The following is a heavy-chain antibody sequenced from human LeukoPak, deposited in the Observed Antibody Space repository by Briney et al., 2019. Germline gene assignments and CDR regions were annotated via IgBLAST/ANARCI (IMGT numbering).Heavy chain of an antibody. V-gene: IGHV1-24*01. CDR2: LDSEDGET. J-gene: IGHJ3*02. CDR1: GYSLTELS. CDR3: ARAPNYGGSPAFDI. D-gene: IGHD4-23*01. Sequence: ASVKVSCKVSGYSLTELSMHWVRQAPGKGLEWMGGLDSEDGETVYTQKFQGRVTMTRDTSTSTVYMELSSLRSEDTAVYYCARAPNYGGSPAFDIWGQGTMVTVSS.